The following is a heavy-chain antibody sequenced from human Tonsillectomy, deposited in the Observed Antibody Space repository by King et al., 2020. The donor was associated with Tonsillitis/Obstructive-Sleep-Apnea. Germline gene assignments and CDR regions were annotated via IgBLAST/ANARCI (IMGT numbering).Heavy chain of an antibody. CDR3: ARTGYYESYPTLDY. D-gene: IGHD3-9*01. CDR2: ISPYNGNT. V-gene: IGHV1-18*01. CDR1: GYTFTMYG. Sequence: QLVQSGAEVKKPGASVKVTCKASGYTFTMYGVSWVRQAPGQGLEWMGWISPYNGNTEYAQRLQGRVTMTTDTSTSTAYLELRSLRSDDTAVYFCARTGYYESYPTLDYRGQGTLVTGSS. J-gene: IGHJ4*02.